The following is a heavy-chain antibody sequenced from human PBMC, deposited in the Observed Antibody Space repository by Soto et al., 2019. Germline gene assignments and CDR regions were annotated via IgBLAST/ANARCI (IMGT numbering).Heavy chain of an antibody. J-gene: IGHJ6*04. CDR3: ARGWFGPDV. D-gene: IGHD3-10*01. CDR2: IDNAGTDS. CDR1: GFTLSGRS. Sequence: EVQLVESGGGLVQPGGSLRLSCAASGFTLSGRSMHWVRQALGKGLVWVSGIDNAGTDSTYADSVKGRFTSSRDNAKNMLYLQMNSLRVEDTAVYYCARGWFGPDVWGKGTTVTVSS. V-gene: IGHV3-74*01.